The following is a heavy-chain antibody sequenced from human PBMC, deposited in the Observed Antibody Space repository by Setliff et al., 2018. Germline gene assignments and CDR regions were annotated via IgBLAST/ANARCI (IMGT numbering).Heavy chain of an antibody. CDR3: AKDPHYYASSGYYCFDF. J-gene: IGHJ4*02. Sequence: GGSLRLSCAASGFTSNMYGVHWVRQAPGKGLEWVAYIRHDGTNENYADSVKGRFTVSRDNSRNTLFLQMNSLRTEDTAVYYCAKDPHYYASSGYYCFDFWGQGTLVTVSS. CDR1: GFTSNMYG. D-gene: IGHD3-22*01. V-gene: IGHV3-30*02. CDR2: IRHDGTNE.